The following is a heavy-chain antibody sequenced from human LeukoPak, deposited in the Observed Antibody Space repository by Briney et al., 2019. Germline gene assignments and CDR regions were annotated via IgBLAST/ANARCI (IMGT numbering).Heavy chain of an antibody. CDR3: ASGRSFMVRGVLKSHYYYYYMDI. J-gene: IGHJ6*03. CDR2: IKHGGGN. Sequence: SETLSLTCAVYGGSLSGYQWSWIRQPPGQGLVWIGEIKHGGGNNDNPPLKSRVTISADTSKNKLSLRLSSVTGADTAIYYCASGRSFMVRGVLKSHYYYYYMDIWGKGTPVTVSS. V-gene: IGHV4-34*01. D-gene: IGHD3-10*01. CDR1: GGSLSGYQ.